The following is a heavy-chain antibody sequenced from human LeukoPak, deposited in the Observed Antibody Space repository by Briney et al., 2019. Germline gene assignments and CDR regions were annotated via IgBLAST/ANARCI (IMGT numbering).Heavy chain of an antibody. CDR1: GFTFSSYS. CDR2: ISSSSSTI. D-gene: IGHD3-9*01. Sequence: GGSLRLSCAASGFTFSSYSMNWVRQAPGKGLEWVSYISSSSSTIYYADSVKGRFTISRDNAKNSLYLQMNSLRAEDTAVYYCARTPTDILTGYPENLFDYWGQGTLVTVSS. J-gene: IGHJ4*02. V-gene: IGHV3-48*04. CDR3: ARTPTDILTGYPENLFDY.